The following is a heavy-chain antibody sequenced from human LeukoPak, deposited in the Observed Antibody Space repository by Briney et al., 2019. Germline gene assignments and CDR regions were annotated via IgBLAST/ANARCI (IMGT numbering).Heavy chain of an antibody. CDR3: AKGGELTSYYFDY. CDR1: GFTFSSYA. D-gene: IGHD3-10*01. Sequence: PGRSLRLSCAASGFTFSSYAMHWARQAPGKGLEWVAVISYDGSNKYYADSVKGRFTISRDNSKNTLYLQMNSLRAEDTAVYYCAKGGELTSYYFDYWGQGTLVAVSS. J-gene: IGHJ4*02. CDR2: ISYDGSNK. V-gene: IGHV3-30*04.